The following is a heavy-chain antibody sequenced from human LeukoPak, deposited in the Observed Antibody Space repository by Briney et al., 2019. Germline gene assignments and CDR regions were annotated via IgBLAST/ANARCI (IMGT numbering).Heavy chain of an antibody. D-gene: IGHD2-2*01. CDR2: IYNSGST. V-gene: IGHV4-61*01. J-gene: IGHJ6*03. CDR3: ARGLYYYYYYYMDV. Sequence: SETLSLTCTVSGDSINSGTYYWSWIRQPPGKGLEWIGYIYNSGSTNYNPSLKSRVTISVDTSKNQFSLKLSSVTAADTAVYYCARGLYYYYYYYMDVWGKGTTVTVSS. CDR1: GDSINSGTYY.